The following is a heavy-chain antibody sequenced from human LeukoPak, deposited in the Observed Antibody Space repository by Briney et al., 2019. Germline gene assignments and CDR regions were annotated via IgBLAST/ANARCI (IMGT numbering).Heavy chain of an antibody. CDR3: ARGGQLVGHWYFGL. CDR1: GFTFSSYA. Sequence: PGGSLRLSCAASGFTFSSYAMHWVRQAPGKGLEYVSAICCNGNITYYANSLKGRFTFSRDDSKNTLSLQMGSLRPEEMAVYYCARGGQLVGHWYFGLWGRGTLVSVSS. V-gene: IGHV3-64*01. J-gene: IGHJ2*01. CDR2: ICCNGNIT. D-gene: IGHD1-26*01.